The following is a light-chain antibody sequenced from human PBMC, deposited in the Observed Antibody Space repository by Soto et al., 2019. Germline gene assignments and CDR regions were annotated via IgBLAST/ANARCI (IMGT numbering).Light chain of an antibody. J-gene: IGLJ1*01. V-gene: IGLV1-40*01. Sequence: QSVLTQPPSVSGAPGQRVTISCSGTSSSIGAGYEVHWYHQLPGTAPKLVVSGNGNRPSGVPDRLSASKSGTSDSLAITGLQAEDEGHYSCQSYDKRLTAYVFGTGTKLTVL. CDR1: SSSIGAGYE. CDR3: QSYDKRLTAYV. CDR2: GNG.